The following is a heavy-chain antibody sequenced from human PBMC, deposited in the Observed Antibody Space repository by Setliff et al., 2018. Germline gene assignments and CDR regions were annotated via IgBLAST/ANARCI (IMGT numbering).Heavy chain of an antibody. CDR3: ARNWATAQHYYYGMDV. D-gene: IGHD2-21*02. Sequence: LRLSCAASGFTFSSYAMHWVRQAPGKGLEWVAVISYDGSNKYYADSVKGRFTISRDNSKNTLYLQMNSLRAEDTAVYYCARNWATAQHYYYGMDVWGQGTTVTVSS. CDR1: GFTFSSYA. CDR2: ISYDGSNK. V-gene: IGHV3-30*04. J-gene: IGHJ6*02.